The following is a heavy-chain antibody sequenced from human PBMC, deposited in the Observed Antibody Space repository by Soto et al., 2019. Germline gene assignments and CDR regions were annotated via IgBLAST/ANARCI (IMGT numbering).Heavy chain of an antibody. D-gene: IGHD6-19*01. Sequence: QVQLLQSGAEVKKPGSSVRVSCEASGGTFRTYAISWLRQAPGQGLEWMGEIIPIFGTVNYAQKFQGRVTITEDETTTTDYMDLRSRRSEDTAVYYCAKGAVAGTPTSYYYYGMDVWGQGTTVTVSS. CDR2: IIPIFGTV. CDR1: GGTFRTYA. J-gene: IGHJ6*02. CDR3: AKGAVAGTPTSYYYYGMDV. V-gene: IGHV1-69*12.